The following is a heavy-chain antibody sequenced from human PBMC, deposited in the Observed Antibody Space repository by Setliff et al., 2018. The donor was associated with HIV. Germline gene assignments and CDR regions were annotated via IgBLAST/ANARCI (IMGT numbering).Heavy chain of an antibody. CDR3: AAIAYSRPDY. CDR2: IDPQDGET. D-gene: IGHD4-4*01. V-gene: IGHV1-69-2*01. J-gene: IGHJ4*02. CDR1: GYTFTDYF. Sequence: ASVKVSCKASGYTFTDYFIHWILLAPGKGLEWMGRIDPQDGETTFAEKFQGRVTVTADTSTDIAYMELSSLRSDDTAVYYCAAIAYSRPDYWGQGTLVTVSS.